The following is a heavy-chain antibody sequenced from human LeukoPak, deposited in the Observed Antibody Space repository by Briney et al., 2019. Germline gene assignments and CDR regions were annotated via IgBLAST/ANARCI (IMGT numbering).Heavy chain of an antibody. J-gene: IGHJ3*02. Sequence: SGGSLRLSCAASGFTFSSYAMHWVRQAPGKGLEYVSAINSNGGNTYYANSVRGRSTISRDNSKNTLYLQMGSLRAEDMAVYYCARIGDYGAFDIWGQGTMVTVSS. CDR1: GFTFSSYA. CDR2: INSNGGNT. CDR3: ARIGDYGAFDI. V-gene: IGHV3-64*01. D-gene: IGHD4-17*01.